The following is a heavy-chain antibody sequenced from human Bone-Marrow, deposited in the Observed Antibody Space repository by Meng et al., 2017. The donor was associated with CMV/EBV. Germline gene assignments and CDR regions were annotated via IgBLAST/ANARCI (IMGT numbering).Heavy chain of an antibody. J-gene: IGHJ6*02. V-gene: IGHV1-8*03. CDR1: GYTFTSYD. CDR3: ARLKGMVRGIYGMDV. Sequence: ASVKVSCKASGYTFTSYDINWVRQATGQGLEWMGWMNPNSGNTGYAQKFQGRVTITRNTSISTAYMELSSLRSEDTAVYYCARLKGMVRGIYGMDVWGQGTTVTVSS. D-gene: IGHD3-10*01. CDR2: MNPNSGNT.